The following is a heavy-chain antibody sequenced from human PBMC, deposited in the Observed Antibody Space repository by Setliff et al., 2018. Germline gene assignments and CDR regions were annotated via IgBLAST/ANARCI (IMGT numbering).Heavy chain of an antibody. V-gene: IGHV1-46*01. D-gene: IGHD2-2*01. Sequence: ASVKVSCKASGYTFTSYYMHWVRQAPGQGLEWMGIINPSGGSTSYAQKFQGRVTMTRDTSTSTAYMELSSLRSEDTAVYYCARVLLGSYCSSTSCRDPQYGMDVWGQGTTVTVSS. CDR3: ARVLLGSYCSSTSCRDPQYGMDV. J-gene: IGHJ6*02. CDR2: INPSGGST. CDR1: GYTFTSYY.